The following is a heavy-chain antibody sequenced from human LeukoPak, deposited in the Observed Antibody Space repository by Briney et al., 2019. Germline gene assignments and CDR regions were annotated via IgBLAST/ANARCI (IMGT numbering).Heavy chain of an antibody. CDR1: GFTFSSYA. J-gene: IGHJ4*02. CDR2: ISGSGDNS. CDR3: AKGGLRFWEWFLYH. V-gene: IGHV3-23*01. D-gene: IGHD3-3*01. Sequence: GGSLRLSCAASGFTFSSYAMSWVRQAPGKGLEWVSVISGSGDNSYYADSVKGRFTISRDNSKNTLYLQMNSLRAEDTAVYYWAKGGLRFWEWFLYHGGRGTLVTVP.